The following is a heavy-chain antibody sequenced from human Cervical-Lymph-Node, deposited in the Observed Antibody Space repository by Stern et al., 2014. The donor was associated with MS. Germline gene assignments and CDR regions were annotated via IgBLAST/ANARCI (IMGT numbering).Heavy chain of an antibody. CDR1: GFTFDDHA. J-gene: IGHJ4*02. CDR2: ITWNSVTV. D-gene: IGHD6-19*01. V-gene: IGHV3-9*01. CDR3: ARAAVTGMEPFDY. Sequence: EVQLVESGGGLVQPGRSLRLSCVGSGFTFDDHAMYWVRQPPGKGLECVSSITWNSVTVGYADSVKGRFTISRDNAKNSLYLRMNSLRAEDTALYYCARAAVTGMEPFDYWGQGTLVTVSS.